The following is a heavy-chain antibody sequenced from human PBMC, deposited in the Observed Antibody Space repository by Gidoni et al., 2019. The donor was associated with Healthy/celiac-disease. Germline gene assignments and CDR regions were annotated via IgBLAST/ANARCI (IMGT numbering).Heavy chain of an antibody. V-gene: IGHV1-69*08. Sequence: QVQLVQSGAEVKKPGSSVKVSCKASGGTFSSYTISWVRQAPGQGLEWIGRIIPILGIANYAQKFQGRVTITADKSTSTAYMELSSLRSEDTAVYYCARDGLRFYGMDVWGQGTTVTVSS. CDR2: IIPILGIA. CDR1: GGTFSSYT. CDR3: ARDGLRFYGMDV. J-gene: IGHJ6*02.